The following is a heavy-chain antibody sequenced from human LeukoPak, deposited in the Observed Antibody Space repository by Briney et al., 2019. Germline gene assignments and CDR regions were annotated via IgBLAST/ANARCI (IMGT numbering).Heavy chain of an antibody. V-gene: IGHV4-59*12. CDR3: ARDPPLAAADP. D-gene: IGHD6-13*01. Sequence: SETLSLTCTVSGGSISSYYWSWIRQPPGKGLEWIGSIYYSGSTYYNPSLKSRVTISVDTSKNQFSLKLSSVAAADTAVYYCARDPPLAAADPWGQGTLVTVSS. CDR1: GGSISSYY. CDR2: IYYSGST. J-gene: IGHJ5*02.